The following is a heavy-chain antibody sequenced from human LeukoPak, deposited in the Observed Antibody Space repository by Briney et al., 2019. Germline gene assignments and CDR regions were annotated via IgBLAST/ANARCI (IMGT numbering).Heavy chain of an antibody. J-gene: IGHJ4*02. CDR1: GGSISSSSYY. D-gene: IGHD3-10*01. CDR3: ARYVVYGSGFYYFDY. V-gene: IGHV4-39*01. CDR2: IYYSGST. Sequence: PSETLSLTCTVSGGSISSSSYYWGWIRQPPGKGLEWIGSIYYSGSTYYNPSLKSRVTISVDTSKNQFSLKLSSVTAADTTVYYCARYVVYGSGFYYFDYWGQGTLVTVSS.